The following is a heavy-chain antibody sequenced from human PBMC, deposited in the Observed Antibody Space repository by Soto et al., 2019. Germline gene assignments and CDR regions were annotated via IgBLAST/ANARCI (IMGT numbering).Heavy chain of an antibody. Sequence: QVQLVESGGGVVQPGRSLRLSCAASGFTFSSYGMHWVRQAPGKGLEWVAVIWYDGSNKYYADSVKGRFTISRDNSKNTLYMQMNSLSAEDTAVYYCAKGEDYYYYYGMDVWGQGTTVTVSS. J-gene: IGHJ6*02. CDR1: GFTFSSYG. V-gene: IGHV3-33*06. CDR3: AKGEDYYYYYGMDV. D-gene: IGHD1-26*01. CDR2: IWYDGSNK.